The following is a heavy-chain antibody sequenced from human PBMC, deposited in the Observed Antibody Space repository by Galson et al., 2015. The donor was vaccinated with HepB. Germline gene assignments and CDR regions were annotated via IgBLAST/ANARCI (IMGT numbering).Heavy chain of an antibody. CDR2: ISSISDYV. V-gene: IGHV3-21*01. Sequence: SLRLSCAASGFTFSSYSMSWVRQAPGKGLEWVSSISSISDYVPSADSLKGRFTIFRDNAKNSLFLQMNSLRVEDTAVYYCARDEGRGAAGTFFDYWGQGTPVTVSS. J-gene: IGHJ4*02. CDR1: GFTFSSYS. CDR3: ARDEGRGAAGTFFDY. D-gene: IGHD6-13*01.